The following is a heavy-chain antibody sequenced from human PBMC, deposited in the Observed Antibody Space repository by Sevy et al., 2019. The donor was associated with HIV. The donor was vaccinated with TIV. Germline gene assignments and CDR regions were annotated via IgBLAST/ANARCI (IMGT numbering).Heavy chain of an antibody. V-gene: IGHV3-33*01. CDR2: IYYDESLK. J-gene: IGHJ4*02. Sequence: GGSLRLSCAASGFTFRSYDMHWVRQAPGKGPEWVAIIYYDESLKYYAYSVKGRFTISRDTSKNTLYLQMNSLRVDDTAVYYCARDLGSGWYPLDYWGQGTLVTVSS. CDR1: GFTFRSYD. CDR3: ARDLGSGWYPLDY. D-gene: IGHD6-19*01.